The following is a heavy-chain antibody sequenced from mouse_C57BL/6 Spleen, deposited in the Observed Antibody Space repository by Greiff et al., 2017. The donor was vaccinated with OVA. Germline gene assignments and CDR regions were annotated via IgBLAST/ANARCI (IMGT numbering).Heavy chain of an antibody. CDR3: AREDYDYDVFAY. CDR1: GYTFTSYW. D-gene: IGHD2-4*01. CDR2: IHPNSGST. J-gene: IGHJ3*01. Sequence: QVQLQQPGAELVKPGASVKLSCKASGYTFTSYWMHWVKQRPGQGLEWIGMIHPNSGSTNYNEKFKSKATLTVDKSSSTAYMQLSSLTSEDSAVYYCAREDYDYDVFAYWGQGTLVTVSA. V-gene: IGHV1-64*01.